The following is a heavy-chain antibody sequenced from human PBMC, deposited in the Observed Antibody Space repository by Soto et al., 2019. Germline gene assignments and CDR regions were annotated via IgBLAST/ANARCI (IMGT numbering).Heavy chain of an antibody. V-gene: IGHV1-69*13. Sequence: SVNVYWKAAGGGFSIYAISWGRQAPRQGLEWMGGIIPIFGTANYAQKFQGRVTITADESTSTAYMELSSLRSEDTAVYYCARASIAVAAYYYYYGMDVWGQGTLVTVSS. J-gene: IGHJ6*02. CDR2: IIPIFGTA. CDR3: ARASIAVAAYYYYYGMDV. CDR1: GGGFSIYA. D-gene: IGHD6-19*01.